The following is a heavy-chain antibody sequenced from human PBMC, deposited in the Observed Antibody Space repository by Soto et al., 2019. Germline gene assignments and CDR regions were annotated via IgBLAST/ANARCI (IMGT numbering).Heavy chain of an antibody. CDR2: ISYDGSNK. CDR3: AKDRGWSSYSHYYGMDG. D-gene: IGHD6-19*01. J-gene: IGHJ6*02. CDR1: GFTFSSYG. V-gene: IGHV3-30*18. Sequence: PGGSLRLSCAASGFTFSSYGIHWVRQAPGKGLEWVAVISYDGSNKHYADSVKGRFTISRDNSKNTLYLQMNSLRAEDTAVYYCAKDRGWSSYSHYYGMDGWGQGTTVTVSS.